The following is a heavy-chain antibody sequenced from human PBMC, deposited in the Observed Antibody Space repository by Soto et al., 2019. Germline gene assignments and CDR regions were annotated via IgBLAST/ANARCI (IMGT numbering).Heavy chain of an antibody. D-gene: IGHD3-22*01. V-gene: IGHV4-30-4*01. CDR2: IYYSGST. J-gene: IGHJ3*02. CDR3: ARDSGYYYDSSGYFFPDAFDI. CDR1: GGSISSGDYY. Sequence: PSETLSLTCTVSGGSISSGDYYWSWIRQPPGKGLEWIGYIYYSGSTYYNPSLKSRVTISVDTSKNQFSLKLSSVTAADTAVYYCARDSGYYYDSSGYFFPDAFDIWGQGTMVTVAS.